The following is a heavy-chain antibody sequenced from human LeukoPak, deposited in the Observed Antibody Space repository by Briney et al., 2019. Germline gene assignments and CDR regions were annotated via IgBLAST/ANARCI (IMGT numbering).Heavy chain of an antibody. V-gene: IGHV1-18*01. Sequence: ASVKVSCKASGYTFTSYGISWVRQAPEQGLEWMGWISAYNGNTNYAQKLQGRVTMTTDTSTSTAYMELRSLRSDDTAVYYCARANYYDSSGYWADPGAGTNVYYFDYWGQGTLVTVSS. J-gene: IGHJ4*02. CDR1: GYTFTSYG. CDR2: ISAYNGNT. CDR3: ARANYYDSSGYWADPGAGTNVYYFDY. D-gene: IGHD3-22*01.